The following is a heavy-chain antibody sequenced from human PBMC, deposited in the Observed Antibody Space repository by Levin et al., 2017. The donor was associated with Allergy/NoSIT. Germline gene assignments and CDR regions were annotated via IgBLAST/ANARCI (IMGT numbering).Heavy chain of an antibody. CDR3: ARDLTTVTPWVSY. Sequence: RASVKVSCKASGGTFSSYTISWVRQAPGQGLEWMGRIIPILGIANYAQKFQGRVTITADKSTSTAYMELSSLRSEDTAVYYCARDLTTVTPWVSYWGQGTLVTVSS. V-gene: IGHV1-69*04. J-gene: IGHJ4*02. D-gene: IGHD4-17*01. CDR1: GGTFSSYT. CDR2: IIPILGIA.